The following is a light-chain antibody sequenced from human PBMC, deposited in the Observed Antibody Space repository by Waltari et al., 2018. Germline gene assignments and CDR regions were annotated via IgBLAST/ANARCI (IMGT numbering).Light chain of an antibody. CDR3: SSYTTSSTVV. V-gene: IGLV2-14*03. CDR1: SSDIRYYIY. J-gene: IGLJ2*01. CDR2: DVS. Sequence: QSALTQPASVSGSPGQSITIPCTGTSSDIRYYIYVSWYQQHPGKAPKLMIYDVSNRPSGVSNRFSGSKSGNTASLTISGLQAEDEADYYCSSYTTSSTVVFGGGTKLTVL.